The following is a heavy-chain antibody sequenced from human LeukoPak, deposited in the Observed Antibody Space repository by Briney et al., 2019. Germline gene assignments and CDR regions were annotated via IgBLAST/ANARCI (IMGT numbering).Heavy chain of an antibody. V-gene: IGHV4-39*01. J-gene: IGHJ4*02. Sequence: SETLSLTCSVSGGFLSSNTYDWGWLRQPPGEGLEWIGSIYYCWCFYYSPSLNSRVTTSVDTSNNQFSLKLTSLTAADTAVYYCARHPRGTWQQLVSPDIWGQGALVTVSS. D-gene: IGHD6-13*01. CDR2: IYYCWCF. CDR1: GGFLSSNTYD. CDR3: ARHPRGTWQQLVSPDI.